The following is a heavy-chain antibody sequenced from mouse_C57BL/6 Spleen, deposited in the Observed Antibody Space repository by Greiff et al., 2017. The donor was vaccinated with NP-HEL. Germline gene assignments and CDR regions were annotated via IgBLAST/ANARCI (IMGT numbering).Heavy chain of an antibody. Sequence: QVQLQQSGPELVKPGASVKISCKASGYAFSSSWMNWVKQRPGKGLEWIGRIYPGDGDTNYNGKFKGKATLTADKSSSTAYMQLSSLTSEDSAVYFCASHDYDEGPVAMDYWGQGTSVTVSS. J-gene: IGHJ4*01. V-gene: IGHV1-82*01. CDR2: IYPGDGDT. CDR3: ASHDYDEGPVAMDY. D-gene: IGHD2-4*01. CDR1: GYAFSSSW.